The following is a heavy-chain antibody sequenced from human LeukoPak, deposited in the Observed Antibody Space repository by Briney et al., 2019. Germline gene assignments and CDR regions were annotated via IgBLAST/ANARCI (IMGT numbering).Heavy chain of an antibody. CDR3: ARDNDYSNYDFDY. CDR1: GGTFSSYA. D-gene: IGHD4-11*01. J-gene: IGHJ4*02. V-gene: IGHV1-69*13. Sequence: ASVKVSCKASGGTFSSYAISWVRQAPGQGLEWMGGIVPVLGTPSYAQKFQGRVTITADDNTSTAYMELSSLRSEDTAAYYCARDNDYSNYDFDYWGQGTPVTVSS. CDR2: IVPVLGTP.